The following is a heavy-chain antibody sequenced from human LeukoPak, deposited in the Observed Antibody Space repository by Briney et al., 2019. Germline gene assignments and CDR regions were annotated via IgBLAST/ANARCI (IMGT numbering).Heavy chain of an antibody. CDR2: ISGSGGST. J-gene: IGHJ1*01. D-gene: IGHD2-2*01. V-gene: IGHV3-23*01. CDR3: AKGPDIVVVPAAMLQH. CDR1: GFTFSSYA. Sequence: PGGSLRLSCAASGFTFSSYAMSWVRQAPGKGLEWVSAISGSGGSTYYADSVKGRFTISTDNSKNTLYLQMNSLRAEDTAVYYCAKGPDIVVVPAAMLQHWGQGTLVTVSS.